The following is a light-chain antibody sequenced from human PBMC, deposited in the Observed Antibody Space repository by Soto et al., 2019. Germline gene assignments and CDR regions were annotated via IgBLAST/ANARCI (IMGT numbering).Light chain of an antibody. CDR1: QSVSSSY. Sequence: EIVLTQSPGTLCLSPVERSTLSCRASQSVSSSYSAWYQQQPGQPPRLLIYGASSRATGIPDRFSGSASATDFPLTISRLEPEDFAVYYCQQYGSSRTFGQGTKGDIK. CDR3: QQYGSSRT. V-gene: IGKV3-20*01. CDR2: GAS. J-gene: IGKJ1*01.